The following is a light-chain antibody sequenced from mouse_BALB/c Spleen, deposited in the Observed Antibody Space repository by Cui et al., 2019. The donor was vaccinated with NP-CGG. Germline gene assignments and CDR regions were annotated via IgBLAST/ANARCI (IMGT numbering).Light chain of an antibody. CDR3: ALWYSNHWV. J-gene: IGLJ1*01. CDR1: TGAVTTSNY. V-gene: IGLV1*01. CDR2: GTN. Sequence: QAVVTPESALTTSPGETVTLTCRSSTGAVTTSNYANWVQEKPDHLVTGLIGGTNNRAPGVPARFSGSLIGDQAALTITGAQTEDEAIYFCALWYSNHWVFGGGTKLTVL.